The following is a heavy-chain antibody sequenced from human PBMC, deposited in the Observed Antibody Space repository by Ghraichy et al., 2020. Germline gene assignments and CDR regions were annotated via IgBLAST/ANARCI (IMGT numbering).Heavy chain of an antibody. J-gene: IGHJ4*02. V-gene: IGHV3-73*01. CDR2: IRSKANSYAT. D-gene: IGHD5-12*01. CDR3: TRLGENSGYDWDFDY. CDR1: GFTFSGSA. Sequence: GGSLRLSCAASGFTFSGSAMHWVRQASGKGLEWVGRIRSKANSYATAYAASVKGRFTISRDDSKNTAYLQMNSLKTEDTAVYYCTRLGENSGYDWDFDYWGQGTLVTVSS.